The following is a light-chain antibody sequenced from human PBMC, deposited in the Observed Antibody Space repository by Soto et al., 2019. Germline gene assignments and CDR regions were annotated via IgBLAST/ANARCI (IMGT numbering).Light chain of an antibody. Sequence: DIQMIQSPSTLSASVGDRVTITCRASQSINNWLAWYQLKPGKAPKLLIYGASSLESGVPSRFSGSGSGTEFTLTISSLQPDDFATYYCQHYNGYFGQGTKLELK. CDR2: GAS. CDR3: QHYNGY. CDR1: QSINNW. J-gene: IGKJ2*01. V-gene: IGKV1-5*03.